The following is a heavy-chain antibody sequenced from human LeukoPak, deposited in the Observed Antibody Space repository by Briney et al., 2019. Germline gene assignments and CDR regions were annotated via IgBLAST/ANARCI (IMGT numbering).Heavy chain of an antibody. CDR1: GGSISSGDYY. J-gene: IGHJ3*02. CDR3: ASGPYYFDSSGAFDI. D-gene: IGHD3-22*01. Sequence: SETLSLTCTVSGGSISSGDYYWSWIRQPAGKGLEWIGRIYTSGSTNYNPSLKSRVTISVDTSKNQFSLKLSSVTAADTAVYYCASGPYYFDSSGAFDIWGQGTMVTVSS. CDR2: IYTSGST. V-gene: IGHV4-61*02.